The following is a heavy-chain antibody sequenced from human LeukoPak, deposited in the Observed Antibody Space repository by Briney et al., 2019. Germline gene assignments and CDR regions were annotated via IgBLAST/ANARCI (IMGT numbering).Heavy chain of an antibody. Sequence: GGSLRLSCAASRFTFSRYSMNWVRQAPGKGLACVSSISSSCRFISYADSVKGRFTNSTDNAENSLYLQMDSLRAEDTAVYYCAKGYSILTSYSPPFDWGQGTLVTVSS. V-gene: IGHV3-21*01. CDR1: RFTFSRYS. CDR3: AKGYSILTSYSPPFD. D-gene: IGHD3-9*01. CDR2: ISSSCRFI. J-gene: IGHJ4*02.